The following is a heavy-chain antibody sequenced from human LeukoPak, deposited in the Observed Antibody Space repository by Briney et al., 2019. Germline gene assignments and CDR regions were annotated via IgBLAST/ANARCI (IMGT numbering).Heavy chain of an antibody. Sequence: SETLSLTCTVSGGSISSSSYYWGWIRQPPGKGLEWIGSIYYSGSTYYNPSLKSRVTISVDTSKNQFSLKLSSVTAADTAVYYCARGFGPQGRYVWGSYRFASNWFDPWGQGTLVTVSS. J-gene: IGHJ5*02. CDR3: ARGFGPQGRYVWGSYRFASNWFDP. V-gene: IGHV4-39*07. D-gene: IGHD3-16*02. CDR2: IYYSGST. CDR1: GGSISSSSYY.